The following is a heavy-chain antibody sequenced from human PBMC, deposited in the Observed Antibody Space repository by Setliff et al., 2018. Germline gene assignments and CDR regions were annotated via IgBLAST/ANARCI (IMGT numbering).Heavy chain of an antibody. CDR3: AKDRVPDNKWDFDY. V-gene: IGHV1-18*04. CDR1: GYTFNNYG. D-gene: IGHD2-8*01. CDR2: ISAYNGYI. Sequence: ASVKVSCKASGYTFNNYGISWVRQAPGQGLEWMGWISAYNGYIIYEQKFQGRFTMSRDNSKNTVYLQMNSLRVEDTAIYFCAKDRVPDNKWDFDYWGQGILVTVSS. J-gene: IGHJ4*02.